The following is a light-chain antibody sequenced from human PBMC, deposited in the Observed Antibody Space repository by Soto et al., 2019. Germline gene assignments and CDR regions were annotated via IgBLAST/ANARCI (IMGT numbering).Light chain of an antibody. V-gene: IGLV1-36*01. CDR3: AAWDDSLNGLV. J-gene: IGLJ2*01. CDR1: GSNIGNNA. Sequence: QSVLAQPPSVSEAPRQRVIIPCSGSGSNIGNNAVNWYQQLPGKAPKLLIYYDNLLPSGVSDRFSGSKSGTSASLAISGLQSEDEADYFCAAWDDSLNGLVFGGGTKLTVL. CDR2: YDN.